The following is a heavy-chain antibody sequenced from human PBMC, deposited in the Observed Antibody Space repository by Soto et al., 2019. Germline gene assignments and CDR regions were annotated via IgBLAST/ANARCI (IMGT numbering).Heavy chain of an antibody. Sequence: PGGSLRLSCAASGFTFSSDWMTWVRQAPGKGLEWVSDISGSGGSTYYADSVKGRFTISRDNSKNTLYLQMNSLRAEDTAVYYCAKDYAAFRYSYGYTLRYYYYMDVWGKGTTVTVSS. CDR3: AKDYAAFRYSYGYTLRYYYYMDV. D-gene: IGHD5-18*01. V-gene: IGHV3-23*01. J-gene: IGHJ6*03. CDR2: ISGSGGST. CDR1: GFTFSSDW.